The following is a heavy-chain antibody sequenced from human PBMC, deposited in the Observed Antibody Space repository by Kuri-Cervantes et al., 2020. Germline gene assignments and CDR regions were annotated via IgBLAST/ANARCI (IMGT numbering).Heavy chain of an antibody. Sequence: GGSLRLSCAATGFTFSSYSMNWVRQAPGKGLEWVSSISSSSSYIYYADSVKGRFTISRDNAKNSLYLQMNSLRAEDTAVYYCARMSTVGRYYMGVWGKGTTVTVSS. D-gene: IGHD4-23*01. J-gene: IGHJ6*03. V-gene: IGHV3-21*01. CDR2: ISSSSSYI. CDR3: ARMSTVGRYYMGV. CDR1: GFTFSSYS.